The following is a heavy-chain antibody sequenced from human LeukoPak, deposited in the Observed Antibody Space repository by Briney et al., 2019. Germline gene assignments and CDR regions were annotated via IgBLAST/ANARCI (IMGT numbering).Heavy chain of an antibody. CDR2: IHYSGNT. CDR3: ARVSSSGVFDP. CDR1: GDSIASGAYY. D-gene: IGHD2-15*01. Sequence: PSETLSLTCTVSGDSIASGAYYWGWIRQHPGKGLEWIGYIHYSGNTYYNPSLKSRVSISVDTSKNQFSLSLSSVTAADTAVFYCARVSSSGVFDPWGQGTLVTVSS. J-gene: IGHJ5*02. V-gene: IGHV4-31*03.